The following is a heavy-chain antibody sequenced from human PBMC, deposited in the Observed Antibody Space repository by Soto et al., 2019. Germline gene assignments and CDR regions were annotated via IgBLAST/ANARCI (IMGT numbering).Heavy chain of an antibody. V-gene: IGHV3-23*01. CDR3: ARVSGDYERTPEGD. CDR2: ISGSGNSI. CDR1: GFTFSSYA. Sequence: EVQLLESGGGLVQPGGSLRLSCAASGFTFSSYAMSWVRQAPGKGLEWVSAISGSGNSIYYADSVKGRFTISRDNSKNTLYVHMNSLTAADTAVYYCARVSGDYERTPEGDWCQGTLVTVSS. D-gene: IGHD2-21*02. J-gene: IGHJ4*02.